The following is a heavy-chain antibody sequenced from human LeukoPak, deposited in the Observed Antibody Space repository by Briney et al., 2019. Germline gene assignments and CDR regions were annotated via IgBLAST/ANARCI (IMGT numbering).Heavy chain of an antibody. J-gene: IGHJ5*02. CDR1: GSGFSFNSYN. CDR3: ARDGGYRFDP. D-gene: IGHD3-16*01. V-gene: IGHV3-21*01. Sequence: GSLRLSCVASGSGFSFNSYNIIWVRQAPGKGLGWVSSISSSSTYIYYADSVKGRFTISRDNAKNSLYLQMNSLRAEDTAIYYCARDGGYRFDPWGQGTLVTVSS. CDR2: ISSSSTYI.